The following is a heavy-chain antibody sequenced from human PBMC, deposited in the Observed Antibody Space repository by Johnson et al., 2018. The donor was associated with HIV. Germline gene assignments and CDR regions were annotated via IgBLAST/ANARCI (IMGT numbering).Heavy chain of an antibody. CDR3: SGGRDLLAFDI. Sequence: QVQLVESGGGVVQPGRSLRLSCAASGFTFSSYAMHWVRQAPGKGLEWVAVISDDGSNKYAASVKDRFTVSRDDSKSIAFLQMNSLKTEDTAMYYCSGGRDLLAFDIWGPGTMVTVSS. CDR2: ISDDGSNK. CDR1: GFTFSSYA. V-gene: IGHV3-30-3*01. J-gene: IGHJ3*02. D-gene: IGHD2-21*02.